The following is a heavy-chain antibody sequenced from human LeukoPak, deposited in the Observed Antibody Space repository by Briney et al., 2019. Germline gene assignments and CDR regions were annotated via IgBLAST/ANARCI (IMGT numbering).Heavy chain of an antibody. J-gene: IGHJ4*02. CDR1: GGSFSGYS. Sequence: KPSETLSLTCAVYGGSFSGYSWSWIRQPPGKGLEWIGEIHRSGSTNYHPSLKSRVTISVDTSKNQSSLKLSSVTAADTAVYYCARGIPHYCSSTTCPNDYWGQGTLVTVSS. V-gene: IGHV4-34*01. CDR2: IHRSGST. D-gene: IGHD2-2*01. CDR3: ARGIPHYCSSTTCPNDY.